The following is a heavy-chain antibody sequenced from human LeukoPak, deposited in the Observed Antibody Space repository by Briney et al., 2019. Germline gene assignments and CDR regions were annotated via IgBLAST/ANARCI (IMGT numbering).Heavy chain of an antibody. V-gene: IGHV4-34*01. CDR1: GGSFSGYY. J-gene: IGHJ4*02. D-gene: IGHD5-18*01. CDR3: ARPNARIRGYSYGLRGYFDY. CDR2: INHSGST. Sequence: SETLSLTCAVYGGSFSGYYWSWIRQPPGKGLEWIGEINHSGSTNYNPSLKSRVTISVDTSKNQFSLKLSSVTAANTAVYYCARPNARIRGYSYGLRGYFDYWGQGTLVTVSS.